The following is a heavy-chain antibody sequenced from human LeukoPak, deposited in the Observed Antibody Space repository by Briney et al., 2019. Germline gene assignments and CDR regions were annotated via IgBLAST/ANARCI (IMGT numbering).Heavy chain of an antibody. J-gene: IGHJ4*02. Sequence: SETLSLTCTVSGGSISSSSYYWGWIRQPPGKGLEWIGSIYYSGSTYYNPSLKSRVTISVDTSKNQFSLKLSSMTAADTAVYYCARHGPENYDILTGYYTPIPYYFDYWGQGTLVTVSS. CDR3: ARHGPENYDILTGYYTPIPYYFDY. V-gene: IGHV4-39*01. CDR1: GGSISSSSYY. CDR2: IYYSGST. D-gene: IGHD3-9*01.